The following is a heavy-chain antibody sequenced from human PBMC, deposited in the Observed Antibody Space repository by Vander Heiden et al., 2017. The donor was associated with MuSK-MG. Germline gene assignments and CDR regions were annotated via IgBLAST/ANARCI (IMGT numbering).Heavy chain of an antibody. CDR3: TRRSYTRWFDP. Sequence: EVQLVESGGGLVQPGRSLRLSCTASGFTFGDYAMSWFRQAPGKGREWVGFIRSKAYGGTTEYAASVKGRFTISRDDSKSIAYLQMNSLKTEDTAVYYCTRRSYTRWFDPWGQGTLVTVSS. CDR1: GFTFGDYA. J-gene: IGHJ5*02. D-gene: IGHD1-26*01. CDR2: IRSKAYGGTT. V-gene: IGHV3-49*03.